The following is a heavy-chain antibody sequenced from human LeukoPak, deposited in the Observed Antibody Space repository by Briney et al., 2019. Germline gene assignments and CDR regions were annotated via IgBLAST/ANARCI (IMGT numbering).Heavy chain of an antibody. CDR2: INHSGST. D-gene: IGHD3-22*01. CDR1: GGSFSGYY. Sequence: SETLSLTCAVYGGSFSGYYWSWIRQPPGKGLEWIGEINHSGSTNYNPSLKSRVTISVDTSKNQLSLKLSSVTAADTAVYYCARGPRSQYHYYHSSDHDYWGQGTLVTVSS. CDR3: ARGPRSQYHYYHSSDHDY. V-gene: IGHV4-34*01. J-gene: IGHJ4*02.